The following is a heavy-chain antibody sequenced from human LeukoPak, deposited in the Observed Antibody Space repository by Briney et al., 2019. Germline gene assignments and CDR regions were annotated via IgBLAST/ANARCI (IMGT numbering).Heavy chain of an antibody. J-gene: IGHJ5*02. D-gene: IGHD3-10*01. V-gene: IGHV4-38-2*02. CDR2: IYHSGST. Sequence: PSETLSLTCSVSGYSISSDYYWGWIRQPPGRGLEWIGSIYHSGSTYYKPSLKSRVTILVDSSKNQFSLKVRSVTAADTAMYYCARQRFTMRAYAGNWFDPWGQGTLVTVSS. CDR1: GYSISSDYY. CDR3: ARQRFTMRAYAGNWFDP.